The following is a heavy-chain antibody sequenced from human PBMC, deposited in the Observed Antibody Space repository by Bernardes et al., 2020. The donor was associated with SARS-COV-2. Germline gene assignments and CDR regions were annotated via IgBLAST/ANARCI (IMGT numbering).Heavy chain of an antibody. CDR2: IYYSGST. J-gene: IGHJ6*02. Sequence: SETLSLTCTVSGGSVSSGSYYWSWIRQPPGKRLEWIGYIYYSGSTNYNPSLKSRVTISVDTSKNQFSLKLSSVTAADTAVYYCAGSGVLLWFGELLYRYYYGMDVWGQGTTVTVSS. CDR1: GGSVSSGSYY. CDR3: AGSGVLLWFGELLYRYYYGMDV. V-gene: IGHV4-61*01. D-gene: IGHD3-10*01.